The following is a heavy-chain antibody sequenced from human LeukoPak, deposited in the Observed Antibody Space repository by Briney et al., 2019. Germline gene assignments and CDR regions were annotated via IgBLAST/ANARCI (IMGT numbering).Heavy chain of an antibody. J-gene: IGHJ5*02. CDR2: IFYSGST. V-gene: IGHV4-39*01. D-gene: IGHD3-10*01. Sequence: SETLSLTCTVSGGSISTSNYYWGWIRQPPGKGLEWIGNIFYSGSTYYSPSLKSRLTISVDTSKNQFSLKLSSVTAADSAVYYCARQGVYGSGSYYWFDPWGQGTLVTVSS. CDR1: GGSISTSNYY. CDR3: ARQGVYGSGSYYWFDP.